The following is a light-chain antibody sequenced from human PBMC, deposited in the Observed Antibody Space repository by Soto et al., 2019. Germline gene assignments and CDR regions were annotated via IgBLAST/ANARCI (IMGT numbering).Light chain of an antibody. Sequence: PGERATISCRASQRIGSTYLAWYQQRNGQPPRLLIYGAFSRATGISHRFSGSGSETDFTLTINGLEPEDFAVYFCQQYGTSPSTFGQGTKLEIK. V-gene: IGKV3-20*01. CDR1: QRIGSTY. J-gene: IGKJ2*01. CDR3: QQYGTSPST. CDR2: GAF.